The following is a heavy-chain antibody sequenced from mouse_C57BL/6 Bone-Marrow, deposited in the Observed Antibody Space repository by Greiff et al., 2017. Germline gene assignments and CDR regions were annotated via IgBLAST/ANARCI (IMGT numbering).Heavy chain of an antibody. Sequence: EVQLQESGGGLVKPGGSLKLSCAASGFTFSSYAMSWVRQTPEKRLEWVATIGDGGSYTYYPDNVKGRFTISRDNAKNNLYLQMSHLKSEDTAMYYCAREGWGPRYWGQGTTLTVSS. CDR2: IGDGGSYT. V-gene: IGHV5-4*01. J-gene: IGHJ2*01. CDR3: AREGWGPRY. CDR1: GFTFSSYA. D-gene: IGHD3-3*01.